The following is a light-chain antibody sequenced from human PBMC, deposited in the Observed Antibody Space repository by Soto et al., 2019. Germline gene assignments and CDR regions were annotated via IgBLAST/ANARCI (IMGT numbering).Light chain of an antibody. J-gene: IGLJ2*01. CDR1: SSNIGNNY. V-gene: IGLV1-51*02. Sequence: QSVLTQPPSVSAAPGQMVTISCSGSSSNIGNNYVSWFQQLPGAAPKLLIYENDKRPSGVPDRFSGSKSGTSATLGITGLQTGDEADYYCGTWDSSRRVLFGGGTKLTVL. CDR3: GTWDSSRRVL. CDR2: END.